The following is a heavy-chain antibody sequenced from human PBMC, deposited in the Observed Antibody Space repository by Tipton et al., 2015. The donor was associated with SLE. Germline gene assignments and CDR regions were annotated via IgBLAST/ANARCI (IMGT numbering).Heavy chain of an antibody. CDR1: GGSISSSSYY. Sequence: GLVKPSETLSLTCTVSGGSISSSSYYWGWIRQPPGKGLEWIGSIYYSGGTSYNPSLKSRVAMSVDTSKNQFSLKLNSVTAADTAVYYCARSVESAYGPFDYWGQGTLVTVSS. CDR2: IYYSGGT. V-gene: IGHV4-39*07. CDR3: ARSVESAYGPFDY. D-gene: IGHD5-12*01. J-gene: IGHJ4*02.